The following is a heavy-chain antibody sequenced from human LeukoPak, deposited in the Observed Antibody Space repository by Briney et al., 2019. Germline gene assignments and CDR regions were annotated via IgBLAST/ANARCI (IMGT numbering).Heavy chain of an antibody. CDR3: ATIRHGGPYQLLPFDY. D-gene: IGHD2-2*01. J-gene: IGHJ4*02. V-gene: IGHV1-18*01. CDR1: GYTFTSYG. Sequence: ASVKVSCKASGYTFTSYGISWVRQAPGQGLEWMGWISAYNGNTNYAQKLQGRVTMTTDTSTSTAYMELRSLRSDDTAVYYCATIRHGGPYQLLPFDYWGQGTLVTVSS. CDR2: ISAYNGNT.